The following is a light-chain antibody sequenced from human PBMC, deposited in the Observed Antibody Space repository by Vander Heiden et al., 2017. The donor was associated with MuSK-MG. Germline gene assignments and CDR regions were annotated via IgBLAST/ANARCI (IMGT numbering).Light chain of an antibody. V-gene: IGLV3-1*01. Sequence: SYELTQPPSVSVSPGQTASISCSGDAVGDKYVSWYQQRPGQSPLLVIYEDTKRPSGIPERFSGSNSGNTAALSISGTQTVDEADYYCQTWDSNHVVFGGGTKLTVL. CDR2: EDT. CDR1: AVGDKY. CDR3: QTWDSNHVV. J-gene: IGLJ2*01.